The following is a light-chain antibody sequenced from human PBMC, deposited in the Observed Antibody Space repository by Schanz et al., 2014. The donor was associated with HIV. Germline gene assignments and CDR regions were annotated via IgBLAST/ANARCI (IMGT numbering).Light chain of an antibody. CDR2: DVN. J-gene: IGLJ1*01. Sequence: QSVLTQPPSASGSPGQSVTISCTGTSSDVGGYNYVSWYQQHPGEAPKLMIYDVNYRPSGISNRFSGSKAGNTASLTISGLQAEDEADYYCSSYTSSSTLVFGTGTKLTVL. CDR3: SSYTSSSTLV. V-gene: IGLV2-14*03. CDR1: SSDVGGYNY.